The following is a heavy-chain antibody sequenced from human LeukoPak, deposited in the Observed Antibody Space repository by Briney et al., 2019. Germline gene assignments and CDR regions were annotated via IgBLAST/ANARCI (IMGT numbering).Heavy chain of an antibody. Sequence: GGSLRLSCTASGFTFNGYSMNWVRQAPGKXLEWVSSISTSSSYIYYADSVKGRFTISRNNPKTSLYLQMTSLRAEDTAVYYCARNRGDPSYFDYWGQGTLVTVSS. CDR1: GFTFNGYS. V-gene: IGHV3-21*01. CDR2: ISTSSSYI. D-gene: IGHD4-17*01. J-gene: IGHJ4*02. CDR3: ARNRGDPSYFDY.